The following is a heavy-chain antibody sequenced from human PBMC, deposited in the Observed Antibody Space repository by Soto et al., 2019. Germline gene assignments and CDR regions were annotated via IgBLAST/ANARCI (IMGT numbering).Heavy chain of an antibody. V-gene: IGHV4-31*03. CDR3: AREGGDGVDY. CDR1: GGSISSVNFY. CDR2: IYYSGST. J-gene: IGHJ4*02. D-gene: IGHD3-16*01. Sequence: QVQLQESGPGLVKPSQTLSLTCTVSGGSISSVNFYWSWIRQHPGKGLEWIGYIYYSGSTYYNPSLNSRVTISVDTSKNQFSLKLNSVTAADTAVYYCAREGGDGVDYWGQGTLVTVSS.